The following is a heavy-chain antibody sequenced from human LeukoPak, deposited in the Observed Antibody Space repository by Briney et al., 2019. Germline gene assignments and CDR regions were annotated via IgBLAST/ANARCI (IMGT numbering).Heavy chain of an antibody. CDR1: GFTFSTYT. CDR3: ARGGVFFDY. Sequence: PGGSLRLSCAASGFTFSTYTMNWVRQAPGKGLEWVSSISTSSTYIYYADSVKGRFTISRDNAKNSLYLQMNSLRAEDTAVYYCARGGVFFDYWGQGTLVTVSS. CDR2: ISTSSTYI. V-gene: IGHV3-21*01. J-gene: IGHJ4*02.